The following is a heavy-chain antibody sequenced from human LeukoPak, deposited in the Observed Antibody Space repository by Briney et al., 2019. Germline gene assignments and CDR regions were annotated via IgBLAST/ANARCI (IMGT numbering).Heavy chain of an antibody. V-gene: IGHV3-23*01. D-gene: IGHD3-10*01. CDR3: AKDRISLIRGIIQISFDY. Sequence: GGSLRLSCAASGFTFSSYAMSWVRQAPGKGLEWVSTISGSGGNTYYADSVKGRFTISRDNSKNTLYLQINSLRAEDTAVYYCAKDRISLIRGIIQISFDYGGRGPLVTVSS. CDR1: GFTFSSYA. CDR2: ISGSGGNT. J-gene: IGHJ4*02.